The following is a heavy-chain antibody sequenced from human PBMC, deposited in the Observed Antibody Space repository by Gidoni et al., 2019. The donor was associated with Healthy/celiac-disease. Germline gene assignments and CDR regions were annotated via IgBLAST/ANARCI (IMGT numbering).Heavy chain of an antibody. CDR1: GFTFSSYA. J-gene: IGHJ4*02. Sequence: EVQLLESGGGLVQPGGSLRLSCSASGFTFSSYAMRWVRQAPGKGLEWVSAISGSGGSTYYADSVKGRFTISRDNSKNTLYLQMNSLRAEDTAVYYCAKPDVRQLWLYYFDYWGQGTLVTVSS. CDR2: ISGSGGST. D-gene: IGHD5-18*01. CDR3: AKPDVRQLWLYYFDY. V-gene: IGHV3-23*01.